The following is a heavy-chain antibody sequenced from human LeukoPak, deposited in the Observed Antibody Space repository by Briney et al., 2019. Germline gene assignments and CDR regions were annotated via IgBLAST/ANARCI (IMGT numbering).Heavy chain of an antibody. CDR1: GFTFSSYW. CDR3: ARDLMGAAHYFQH. D-gene: IGHD2-15*01. V-gene: IGHV3-7*01. CDR2: IKQDGSEK. J-gene: IGHJ1*01. Sequence: PGGSLRLSCAASGFTFSSYWMSWVRQAPGKGLEWVANIKQDGSEKYYVDSVKGQFTMSRDNAKNSLYLQMNSLRAEDTAVYYCARDLMGAAHYFQHWGQGTLVTASS.